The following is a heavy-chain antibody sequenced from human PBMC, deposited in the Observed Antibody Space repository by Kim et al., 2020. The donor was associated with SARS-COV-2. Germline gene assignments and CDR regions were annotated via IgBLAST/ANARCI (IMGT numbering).Heavy chain of an antibody. CDR2: IIPNTGGT. V-gene: IGHV1-2*02. CDR3: ARDYFDGIGYSKNYFDP. D-gene: IGHD3-22*01. J-gene: IGHJ5*02. CDR1: GDTFSGYY. Sequence: ASVKVSCKASGDTFSGYYIHWVRQAPGQGLEYMGWIIPNTGGTSYVGKFQGRLILTRDTSINTAYLELRTLRSDDTAVYYCARDYFDGIGYSKNYFDPWGQGTLVTVSS.